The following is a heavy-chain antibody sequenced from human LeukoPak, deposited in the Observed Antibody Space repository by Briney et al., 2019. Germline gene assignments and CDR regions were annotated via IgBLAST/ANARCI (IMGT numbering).Heavy chain of an antibody. CDR1: GFTFSSYS. Sequence: SGGSLRFSCAASGFTFSSYSMNWVRQAPGKGLEWVSSISSSSSYIYYADSVKGRFTISRDNAKNSLYLQMNSLRAEDTAVYYCARDLAARGDYWGQGTLVTVSS. V-gene: IGHV3-21*01. D-gene: IGHD6-6*01. CDR3: ARDLAARGDY. CDR2: ISSSSSYI. J-gene: IGHJ4*02.